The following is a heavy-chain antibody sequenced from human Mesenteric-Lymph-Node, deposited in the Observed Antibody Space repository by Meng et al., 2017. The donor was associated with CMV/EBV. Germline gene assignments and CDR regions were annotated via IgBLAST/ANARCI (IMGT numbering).Heavy chain of an antibody. Sequence: QVQLQQWGAGLLKPSGALSLTCAVYGWSFSGYYWSWIRQPPGKGLEWIGEINHSGSTNYNPSLKSRVTISVDTSKNQFSLKLSSVTAADTAVYYCARKSRYFDYWGQGTLVTGYS. V-gene: IGHV4-34*01. CDR1: GWSFSGYY. CDR3: ARKSRYFDY. CDR2: INHSGST. J-gene: IGHJ4*02.